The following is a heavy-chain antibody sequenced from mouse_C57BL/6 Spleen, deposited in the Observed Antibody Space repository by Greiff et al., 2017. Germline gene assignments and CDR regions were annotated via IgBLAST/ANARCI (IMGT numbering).Heavy chain of an antibody. V-gene: IGHV1-15*01. CDR3: TRPVGAPYAMDY. D-gene: IGHD1-1*01. Sequence: QVHVKQSGAELVRPGASVTLSCKASGYTFTDYEMHWVKQTPVHGLEWIGAIDPGTGGTAYNQKFKGKATLTVDKSSSAAYMELRRLTAEDAAVYYGTRPVGAPYAMDYWGQGTSVTVSS. J-gene: IGHJ4*01. CDR2: IDPGTGGT. CDR1: GYTFTDYE.